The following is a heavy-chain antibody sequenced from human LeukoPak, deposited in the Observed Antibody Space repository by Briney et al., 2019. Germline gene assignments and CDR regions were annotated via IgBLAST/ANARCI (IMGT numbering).Heavy chain of an antibody. CDR3: ARGHSGSWYGLFDS. V-gene: IGHV3-11*01. CDR2: ISNGDNSV. D-gene: IGHD6-13*01. Sequence: GGSLRLSCAASGFTFSDYYMSWIRQAPGKGLEWVSYISNGDNSVFYADSVKGRFAISKDNAKNSLYLQMNSLRAEDTAVYYCARGHSGSWYGLFDSWGPGTLATVSS. CDR1: GFTFSDYY. J-gene: IGHJ4*02.